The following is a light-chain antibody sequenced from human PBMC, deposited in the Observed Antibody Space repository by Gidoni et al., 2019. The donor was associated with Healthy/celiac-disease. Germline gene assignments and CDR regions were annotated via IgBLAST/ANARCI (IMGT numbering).Light chain of an antibody. CDR1: QSVLYSSNNKNY. V-gene: IGKV4-1*01. Sequence: DIVMTQSPDSMAVSLGEGATINCKSSQSVLYSSNNKNYLAWYQQKPGQPPKLLIYWASTRESGVPERFSGSGSGIDFTLTISSLQAEDVAVYYCQQYYSTPWTFGQGTKVEIK. CDR2: WAS. J-gene: IGKJ1*01. CDR3: QQYYSTPWT.